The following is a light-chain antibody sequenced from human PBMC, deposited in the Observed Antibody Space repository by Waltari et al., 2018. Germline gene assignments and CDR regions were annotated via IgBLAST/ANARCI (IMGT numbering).Light chain of an antibody. CDR2: VNSDGSH. J-gene: IGLJ3*02. Sequence: QLVLTQSPSASTSLGASVKPSCTLSSCHSNYALPWHQQETGKGPRHLMRVNSDGSHSKGDGIPDRFSGSSSGAERYLIISSLQSEDEADYYCQTWDTGRGVFGGGTKLTVL. CDR1: SCHSNYA. CDR3: QTWDTGRGV. V-gene: IGLV4-69*01.